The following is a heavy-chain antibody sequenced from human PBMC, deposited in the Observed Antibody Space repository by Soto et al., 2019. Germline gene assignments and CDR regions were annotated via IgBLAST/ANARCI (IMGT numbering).Heavy chain of an antibody. CDR1: GFTFSSYE. Sequence: PGGSLRLSCAASGFTFSSYEMNWVRQAPGKGLEWISYISTSGSTIFYADSVKGRFTTSRDNAKNSLFLQMNSLRAEDTAVYYCVREVRRDFDYWGQGTPVTVSS. CDR2: ISTSGSTI. CDR3: VREVRRDFDY. J-gene: IGHJ4*02. V-gene: IGHV3-48*03. D-gene: IGHD3-10*01.